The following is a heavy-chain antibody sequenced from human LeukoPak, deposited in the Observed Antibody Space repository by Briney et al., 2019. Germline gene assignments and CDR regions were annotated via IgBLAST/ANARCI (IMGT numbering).Heavy chain of an antibody. CDR3: ARQDGSSSGWYEEVFFDY. J-gene: IGHJ4*02. D-gene: IGHD6-19*01. CDR2: IYYSGST. Sequence: PSETLSLTCTVSGGSISSYYWSWLRQPPGKGLEWIGYIYYSGSTNYNPSLKSRVTISVDTYKNQFSLKLSSVTAADTAVYYCARQDGSSSGWYEEVFFDYWGQGTLVTVSS. V-gene: IGHV4-59*08. CDR1: GGSISSYY.